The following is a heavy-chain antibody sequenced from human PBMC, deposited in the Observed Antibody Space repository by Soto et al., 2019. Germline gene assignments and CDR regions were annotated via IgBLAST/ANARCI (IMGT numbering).Heavy chain of an antibody. Sequence: SLRLSCAASGFTFSSYAMHWVRQAPGKGLEWVAVISYDGSNKYYADSVKGRFTISRDNSKNTLYLQMNSLRAEDTAVYYCAREPTAAIVGMDVWGQGTTVTVSS. V-gene: IGHV3-30-3*01. CDR2: ISYDGSNK. CDR1: GFTFSSYA. CDR3: AREPTAAIVGMDV. J-gene: IGHJ6*02. D-gene: IGHD2-2*02.